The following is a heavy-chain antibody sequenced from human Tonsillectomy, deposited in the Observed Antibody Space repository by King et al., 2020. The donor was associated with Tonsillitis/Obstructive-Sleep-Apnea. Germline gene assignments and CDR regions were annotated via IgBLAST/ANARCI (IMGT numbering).Heavy chain of an antibody. CDR2: IYYDGRT. CDR3: ARGAWVGIKPSHFWYFDL. D-gene: IGHD2-21*01. CDR1: GGSISSYF. Sequence: VQLQESGPGLVKPSETLSLTCNVSGGSISSYFWNWIRQPPGKGLEWIGYIYYDGRTNYNPSLKSRVTISVDTSKNQFSLKLSSVTAADTAVYYCARGAWVGIKPSHFWYFDLWGRGTLVTVSS. J-gene: IGHJ2*01. V-gene: IGHV4-59*01.